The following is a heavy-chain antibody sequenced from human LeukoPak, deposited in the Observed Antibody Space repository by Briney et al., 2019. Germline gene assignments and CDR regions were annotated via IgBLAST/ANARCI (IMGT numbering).Heavy chain of an antibody. CDR3: ARGGVWSGAHFDY. Sequence: SVKVSCKASGCTFSSYAISWVRQAPGQGLEWMGGIIPIFGTANYAQKFQGRVTITTDESTSTAYMELSSLRSEDTAMYYCARGGVWSGAHFDYWGQGTLVTVSS. CDR1: GCTFSSYA. J-gene: IGHJ4*02. CDR2: IIPIFGTA. D-gene: IGHD3-3*01. V-gene: IGHV1-69*05.